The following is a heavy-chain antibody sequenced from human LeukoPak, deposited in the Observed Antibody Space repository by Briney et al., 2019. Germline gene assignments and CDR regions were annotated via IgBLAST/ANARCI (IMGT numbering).Heavy chain of an antibody. D-gene: IGHD3-3*01. CDR1: GGTFSSYA. CDR3: ATRRITIFGVVIPHTSFHY. J-gene: IGHJ4*02. CDR2: IIPIFGTA. Sequence: SVKVSCKASGGTFSSYAISWVRQAPGQGLEWMGGIIPIFGTANYAQKFQGRVTITADESTSTAYMELSSLRSEDTAVYYCATRRITIFGVVIPHTSFHYWGQGTLVTVSS. V-gene: IGHV1-69*01.